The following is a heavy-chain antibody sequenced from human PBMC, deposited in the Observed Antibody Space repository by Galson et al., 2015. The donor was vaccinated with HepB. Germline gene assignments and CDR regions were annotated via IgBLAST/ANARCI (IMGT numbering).Heavy chain of an antibody. CDR3: AKDGIYCSSTSCYTGRQPIDFDY. J-gene: IGHJ4*02. CDR1: GFTFSSYG. Sequence: SLRLSCAASGFTFSSYGMHWVRQAPGKGLEWVAVISYDGSNKYYADSVKGRFTISRDNSKNTLYLQMNSLRAEDTAVYYCAKDGIYCSSTSCYTGRQPIDFDYWGQGTLVTVSS. V-gene: IGHV3-30*18. CDR2: ISYDGSNK. D-gene: IGHD2-2*02.